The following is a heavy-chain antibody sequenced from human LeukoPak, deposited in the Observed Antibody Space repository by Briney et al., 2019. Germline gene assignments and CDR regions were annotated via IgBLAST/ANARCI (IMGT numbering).Heavy chain of an antibody. D-gene: IGHD6-6*01. CDR3: ARSIAARPLDP. CDR2: INPSGGST. Sequence: ASVKVSCKASGYTFTSYYMHWVRQAPGQGLEWMGIINPSGGSTSYAQKFQGRVTMTRDTSISTAYMELSRLRSDDTAVYYCARSIAARPLDPWGQGTLVTVSS. V-gene: IGHV1-46*01. CDR1: GYTFTSYY. J-gene: IGHJ5*02.